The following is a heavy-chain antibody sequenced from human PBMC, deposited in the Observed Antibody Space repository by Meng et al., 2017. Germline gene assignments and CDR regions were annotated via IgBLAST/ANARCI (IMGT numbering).Heavy chain of an antibody. CDR1: GFTSSSYG. D-gene: IGHD3-10*01. Sequence: GGSLRLSCAASGFTSSSYGMHWVRQAPGKGLEWVAVIWYDGSNKYYADSVKGRFTISRDNSKNTLYLQMNSLRAEDTAVYYCARELPIHYYGSGSPQDGFDYWGQGTLVTVSS. V-gene: IGHV3-33*01. CDR3: ARELPIHYYGSGSPQDGFDY. J-gene: IGHJ4*02. CDR2: IWYDGSNK.